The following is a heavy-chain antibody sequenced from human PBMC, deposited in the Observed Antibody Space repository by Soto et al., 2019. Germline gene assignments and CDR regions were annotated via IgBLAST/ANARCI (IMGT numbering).Heavy chain of an antibody. V-gene: IGHV3-33*05. CDR2: TSYDGSNN. CDR1: GFTFRSYV. D-gene: IGHD3-16*01. J-gene: IGHJ4*02. Sequence: QVQLVESGGGVVQPGTSLRRSCVGSGFTFRSYVIHWVRQAPGKGLEWVALTSYDGSNNFYGDSVKGRFTISRDNSRNTVQLQMDSLRLEDTSLYYCARWGTTGGLDVWGQGTLVSVSS. CDR3: ARWGTTGGLDV.